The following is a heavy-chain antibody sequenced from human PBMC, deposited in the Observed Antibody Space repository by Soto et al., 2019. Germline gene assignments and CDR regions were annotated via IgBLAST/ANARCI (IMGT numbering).Heavy chain of an antibody. D-gene: IGHD6-19*01. CDR2: INSDGSST. J-gene: IGHJ4*02. CDR1: GFTFRSYW. V-gene: IGHV3-74*01. Sequence: PGGALRLSCAASGFTFRSYWMHWVRQAPGKGLVWVSRINSDGSSTSYADSVKGRFTISRDNAKNTLYLQMNSLTASDTAIYYCVRRGAGSSGWLFFDNWSQGTLVNVSS. CDR3: VRRGAGSSGWLFFDN.